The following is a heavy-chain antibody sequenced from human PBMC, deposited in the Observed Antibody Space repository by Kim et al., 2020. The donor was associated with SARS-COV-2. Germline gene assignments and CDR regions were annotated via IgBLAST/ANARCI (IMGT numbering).Heavy chain of an antibody. Sequence: ASVKVSCKASGFTFTNYVIHWVRQAPGQRLEWMGWINAGNGNTKYSQKFQGRATITRDSSASAAYMELSSLRSEDTAIYYCGRGEIGYCSSTTCSDAFDIWGQGTVVTV. CDR3: GRGEIGYCSSTTCSDAFDI. J-gene: IGHJ3*02. D-gene: IGHD2-2*01. CDR1: GFTFTNYV. CDR2: INAGNGNT. V-gene: IGHV1-3*01.